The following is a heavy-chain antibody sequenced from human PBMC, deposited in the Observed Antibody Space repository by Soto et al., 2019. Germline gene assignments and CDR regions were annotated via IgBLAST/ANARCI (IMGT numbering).Heavy chain of an antibody. V-gene: IGHV3-23*01. D-gene: IGHD2-21*02. CDR2: ISGSGGST. CDR1: GFTFSSYA. CDR3: AKILAYCGGDCYSTFDY. J-gene: IGHJ4*02. Sequence: GGSLRLSCAASGFTFSSYAMSWVRQAPGKGLEWVSAISGSGGSTYYADSVKGRFTISRDNSINTLYLQMSSLSAEDTAVYYCAKILAYCGGDCYSTFDYWGQGTLVTAPQ.